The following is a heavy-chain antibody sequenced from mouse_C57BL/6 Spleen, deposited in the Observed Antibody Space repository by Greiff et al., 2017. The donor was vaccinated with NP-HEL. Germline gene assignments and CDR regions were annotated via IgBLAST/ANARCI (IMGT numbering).Heavy chain of an antibody. CDR2: IDPSDSYT. J-gene: IGHJ1*03. Sequence: QVQLQQPGAELVRPGTSVKLSCKASGYTFTSYWMHWVKQRPGQGLEWIGVIDPSDSYTNYNQKFKGKATLTVDTSSSTAYMQLSSLTSEDSAVYYCAPIYDGYLWYFDVWGTGTTVTVSS. V-gene: IGHV1-59*01. CDR3: APIYDGYLWYFDV. CDR1: GYTFTSYW. D-gene: IGHD2-3*01.